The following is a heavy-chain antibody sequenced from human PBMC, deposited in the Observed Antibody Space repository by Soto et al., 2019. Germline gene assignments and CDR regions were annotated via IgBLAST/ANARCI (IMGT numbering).Heavy chain of an antibody. CDR2: IIPMFGTG. CDR3: ARDSGNSSKWYNWFDP. CDR1: GGTFSSYA. Sequence: GASVKVSCKASGGTFSSYAISWVRQAPGQGLEWMGGIIPMFGTGNYAQKFQGRVTITADESTSTAHMELSSLRSEDTAVYYCARDSGNSSKWYNWFDPWGQGTLVTVSS. V-gene: IGHV1-69*13. D-gene: IGHD6-13*01. J-gene: IGHJ5*02.